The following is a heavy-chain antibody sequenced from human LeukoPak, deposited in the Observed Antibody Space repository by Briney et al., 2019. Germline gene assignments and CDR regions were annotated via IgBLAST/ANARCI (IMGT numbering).Heavy chain of an antibody. V-gene: IGHV4-30-2*01. CDR3: ARHSLRYYDSSGYYHQWTELDAFDI. CDR2: IYHSGST. J-gene: IGHJ3*02. D-gene: IGHD3-22*01. Sequence: PSQTLSLTCAVSGGSISSGGYSWRWIRQPPGKGLEWIGYIYHSGSTYYNPSLKSRVTISVDTSKNQFSLKLSSVTAADTAVYYCARHSLRYYDSSGYYHQWTELDAFDIWGQGTMVTVSS. CDR1: GGSISSGGYS.